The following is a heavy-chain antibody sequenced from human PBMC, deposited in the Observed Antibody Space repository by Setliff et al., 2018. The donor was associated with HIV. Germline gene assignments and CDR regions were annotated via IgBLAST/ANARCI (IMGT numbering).Heavy chain of an antibody. CDR1: GGTFSGYA. D-gene: IGHD3-3*01. J-gene: IGHJ6*03. CDR3: ARGEKRFLEWLPLDYYYYYYMDV. V-gene: IGHV1-69*13. CDR2: IIPIFSTA. Sequence: SVKVSCKASGGTFSGYAISWVRQAPGQGLELMGGIIPIFSTANYAQKFQGRVTITADESTSTAYMELSSLRSEDTAVYYCARGEKRFLEWLPLDYYYYYYMDVWGKGITVTVSS.